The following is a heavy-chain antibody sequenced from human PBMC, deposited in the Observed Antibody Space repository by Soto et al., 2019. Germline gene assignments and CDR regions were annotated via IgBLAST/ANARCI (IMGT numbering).Heavy chain of an antibody. CDR1: GGSFSGHS. Sequence: SETLSLTCAVYGGSFSGHSWTWIRQSPGKGLEWIGDINHSGRVNYSPSLKSRVTISLDTSKNQFSLTLSAVTAAETAMYYCSTRAYDTNGYYRFDPWGKGTLVTVS. V-gene: IGHV4-34*01. D-gene: IGHD3-22*01. J-gene: IGHJ5*01. CDR3: STRAYDTNGYYRFDP. CDR2: INHSGRV.